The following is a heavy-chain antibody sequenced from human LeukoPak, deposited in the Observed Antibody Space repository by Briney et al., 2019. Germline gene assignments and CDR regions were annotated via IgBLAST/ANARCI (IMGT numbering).Heavy chain of an antibody. Sequence: GGSLRLSCSASGFTFSRYAMHWVRQAPGKELVWVSRISGDGSMTSYADSVKGRFTISRDNAKDTLFLQMTSLRVEDTAVYSCASLLTPYHGSGGGGVDVWGQGTTVTVSS. CDR3: ASLLTPYHGSGGGGVDV. D-gene: IGHD3-10*01. J-gene: IGHJ6*02. CDR1: GFTFSRYA. V-gene: IGHV3-74*01. CDR2: ISGDGSMT.